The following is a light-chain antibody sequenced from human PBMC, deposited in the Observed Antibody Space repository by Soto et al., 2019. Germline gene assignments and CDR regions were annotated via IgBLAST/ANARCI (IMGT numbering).Light chain of an antibody. CDR3: QQYGSSPPT. CDR2: GAS. CDR1: QSVSSY. Sequence: EFVLTQSPGTLSLSPGERATLSCRASQSVSSYLAWYQQKPGQAPRLLIYGASSRATGIPDRFSGSGSGTDFTLTISRLEPEDFAVYYCQQYGSSPPTFGQGTKVDI. J-gene: IGKJ1*01. V-gene: IGKV3-20*01.